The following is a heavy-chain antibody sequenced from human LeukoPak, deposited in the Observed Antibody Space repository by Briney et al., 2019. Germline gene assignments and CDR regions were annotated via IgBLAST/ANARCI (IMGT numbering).Heavy chain of an antibody. D-gene: IGHD3-10*01. CDR1: GFTFSSYW. Sequence: PGRSLRLSCAASGFTFSSYWMHWVRQAPGKGLVWVSGIYSDGSSTNYADSVKGRFTISRDNAKNTLYRQMNSLRAEDTAVYYCARDRSSLGLWFGELRNWGQGTLVTVSS. J-gene: IGHJ4*02. V-gene: IGHV3-74*01. CDR2: IYSDGSST. CDR3: ARDRSSLGLWFGELRN.